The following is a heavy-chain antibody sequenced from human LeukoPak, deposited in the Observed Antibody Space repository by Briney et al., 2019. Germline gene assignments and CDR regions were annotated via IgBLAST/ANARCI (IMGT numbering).Heavy chain of an antibody. Sequence: GGSLRLSCAASGFTFSSYEMNWVRQAPGKGLEWVSYISSSGSTIYYADSVKGRFTISRDNAKNSLYLQMNSLRAEDTAVYYCARARVGAVFDYWGQGTLVTVSS. CDR3: ARARVGAVFDY. CDR2: ISSSGSTI. CDR1: GFTFSSYE. V-gene: IGHV3-48*03. J-gene: IGHJ4*02. D-gene: IGHD1-26*01.